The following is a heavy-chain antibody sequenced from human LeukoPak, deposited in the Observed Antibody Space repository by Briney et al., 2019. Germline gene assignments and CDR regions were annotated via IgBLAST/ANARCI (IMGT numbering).Heavy chain of an antibody. CDR1: GYTFTSYG. J-gene: IGHJ4*02. Sequence: ASVKLSCKASGYTFTSYGISWVRQAPGQGLEWMGWISAYNGNTNYAQKLQGRVTMTTDTSTSTAYMELRSLRSDDTAVYYCARDDSITRTSGGFDYRGQGTLVTVSS. CDR2: ISAYNGNT. D-gene: IGHD1-20*01. V-gene: IGHV1-18*01. CDR3: ARDDSITRTSGGFDY.